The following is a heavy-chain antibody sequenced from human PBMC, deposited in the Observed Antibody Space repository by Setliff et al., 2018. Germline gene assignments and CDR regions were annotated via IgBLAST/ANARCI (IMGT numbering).Heavy chain of an antibody. V-gene: IGHV4-61*02. Sequence: SETLSLTCTVSGASLSSGSNYWGWFRQPAGKGLEWIGRIYTTGTTNYSPSLTGRVTISADTSKNQISLKLSSASAADTAVYYCAGTPARGTTWLSPFDYWGQGIQVTVSS. CDR1: GASLSSGSNY. CDR3: AGTPARGTTWLSPFDY. CDR2: IYTTGTT. J-gene: IGHJ4*02. D-gene: IGHD3-9*01.